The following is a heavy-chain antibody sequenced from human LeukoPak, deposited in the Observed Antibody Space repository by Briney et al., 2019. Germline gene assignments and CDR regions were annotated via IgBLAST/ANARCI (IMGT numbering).Heavy chain of an antibody. CDR1: GGSISSYY. V-gene: IGHV4-59*12. J-gene: IGHJ4*02. CDR2: IYYSGST. D-gene: IGHD2-8*01. CDR3: ARSIGYCTNGVCRGYYFDY. Sequence: SETLSLTCTVSGGSISSYYWSWIRQPPGKGLEWIGYIYYSGSTYYNPSLKSRVTISVDTSKNQFSLKLSSVTAADTAVYYCARSIGYCTNGVCRGYYFDYWGQGTLVTVSS.